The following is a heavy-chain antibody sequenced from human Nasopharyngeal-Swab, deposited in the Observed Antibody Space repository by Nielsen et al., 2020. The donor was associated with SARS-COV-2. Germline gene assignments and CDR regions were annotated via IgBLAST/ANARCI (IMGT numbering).Heavy chain of an antibody. CDR1: GGSVSSGSYH. D-gene: IGHD3-10*01. CDR3: ARETYYYGSGSYRAFDY. J-gene: IGHJ4*02. V-gene: IGHV4-61*01. CDR2: IYYSGST. Sequence: SETLSLTCTVSGGSVSSGSYHWSWIRQPPGKGLEWIGYIYYSGSTNYNPSLKSRVTISVDTSKNQFSLKLSSVTAADTAVYYCARETYYYGSGSYRAFDYWGQGTLGTVSS.